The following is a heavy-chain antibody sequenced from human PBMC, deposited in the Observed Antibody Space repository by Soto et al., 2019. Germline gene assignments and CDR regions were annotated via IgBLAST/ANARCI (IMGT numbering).Heavy chain of an antibody. CDR1: GYTFTRYG. J-gene: IGHJ4*02. Sequence: ATVNVPCKASGYTFTRYGSSWVRQAPGQGLEWMGWISAYNGNTNYAQKLQGRVTMTTDTSTSTAYMELRSLRSDDTAVYYCARASRNYFAYWGQGALVTVSS. CDR2: ISAYNGNT. CDR3: ARASRNYFAY. V-gene: IGHV1-18*01.